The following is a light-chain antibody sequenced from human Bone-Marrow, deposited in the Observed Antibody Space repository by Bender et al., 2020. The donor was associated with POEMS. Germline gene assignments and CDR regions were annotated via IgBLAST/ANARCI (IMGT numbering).Light chain of an antibody. V-gene: IGLV1-40*01. CDR1: SSNTGSGYD. Sequence: QSVLSQPPSASGTPGQQVTISCSGSSSNTGSGYDINWYQHLPGTAPKLLIYGYNNRPSGVPDRFSGSKSGTSASLAITGLQAEDEGDYYCQSYDNSLGGWVFGGGTKLTVL. CDR3: QSYDNSLGGWV. J-gene: IGLJ3*02. CDR2: GYN.